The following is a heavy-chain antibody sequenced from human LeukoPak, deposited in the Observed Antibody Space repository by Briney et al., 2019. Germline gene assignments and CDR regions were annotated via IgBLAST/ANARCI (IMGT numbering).Heavy chain of an antibody. J-gene: IGHJ5*02. CDR2: ITSSRSTI. CDR1: GYTLSKYN. D-gene: IGHD3-3*01. Sequence: GGSLRLSCTASGYTLSKYNMIWARQAPGKGLECISYITSSRSTIHYADSVKGRFTISRDNSKNTLYLQTNSLRAEDTAVYYCAKDFPSWYYDFWSGYYLDPWGQGTLVTVSS. V-gene: IGHV3-48*01. CDR3: AKDFPSWYYDFWSGYYLDP.